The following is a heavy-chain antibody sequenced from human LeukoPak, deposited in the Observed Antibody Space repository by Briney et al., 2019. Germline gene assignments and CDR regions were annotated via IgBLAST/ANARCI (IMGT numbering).Heavy chain of an antibody. CDR2: IYTSGST. D-gene: IGHD5-24*01. CDR3: ASVRVEMATSYYYYYYMDV. Sequence: PSETLSLTSTVSGGSISSGSYYWSWIRQPAGKGLGWVGRIYTSGSTNYNPSLKSRVTISVDTSKNQFSLKLSSVTAADTAVYYCASVRVEMATSYYYYYYMDVWGKGTTVTVSS. CDR1: GGSISSGSYY. V-gene: IGHV4-61*02. J-gene: IGHJ6*03.